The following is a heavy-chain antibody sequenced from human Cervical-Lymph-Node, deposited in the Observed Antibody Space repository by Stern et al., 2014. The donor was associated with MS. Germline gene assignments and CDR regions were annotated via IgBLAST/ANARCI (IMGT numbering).Heavy chain of an antibody. J-gene: IGHJ4*02. D-gene: IGHD7-27*01. CDR2: IFWSGTT. CDR1: GGSITTGDYY. V-gene: IGHV4-31*03. CDR3: ARVLWGDSPPYYFDD. Sequence: QLQLQESGPGLVKPSQILSLTCTVSGGSITTGDYYWTWIRQRPGKGLEWIGYIFWSGTTYYNPSLKSRLTISVDTSNNQFALKLTSVTAADTAVYYCARVLWGDSPPYYFDDWGQGTLVTVSS.